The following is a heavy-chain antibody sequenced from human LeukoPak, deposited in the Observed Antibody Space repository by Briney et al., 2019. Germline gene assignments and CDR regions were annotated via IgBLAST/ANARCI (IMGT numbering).Heavy chain of an antibody. CDR2: ISAYNGNT. J-gene: IGHJ4*02. CDR1: GYTFTSYG. D-gene: IGHD3-9*01. CDR3: ARGLRYFDWLPFDY. Sequence: ASVKVPCKASGYTFTSYGISWVRQAPGQGLEWMGWISAYNGNTNYAQKLQGRVTMTTDTSTSTAYMELRSLRSDDTAVYYCARGLRYFDWLPFDYWGQGTLVTVSS. V-gene: IGHV1-18*01.